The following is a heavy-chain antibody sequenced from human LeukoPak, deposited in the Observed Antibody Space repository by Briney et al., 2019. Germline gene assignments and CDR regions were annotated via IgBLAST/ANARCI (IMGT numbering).Heavy chain of an antibody. CDR1: GGSISGSSYY. J-gene: IGHJ4*02. V-gene: IGHV4-39*01. Sequence: SETLSLTCTISGGSISGSSYYWGWIRQPPGKGLEWIGSIYYSGSTYYNPSLKSRVTISVDTSKNQFSLKLSSVTAADTAVYYCARLGMIELKFDYWGQGTLVTVSS. D-gene: IGHD3-16*01. CDR2: IYYSGST. CDR3: ARLGMIELKFDY.